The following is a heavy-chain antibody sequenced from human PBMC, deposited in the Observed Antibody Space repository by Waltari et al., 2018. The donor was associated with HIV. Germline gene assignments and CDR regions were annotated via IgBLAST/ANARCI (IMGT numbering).Heavy chain of an antibody. D-gene: IGHD1-26*01. Sequence: VQLVESGGTLVEAGGSLRLSCVATGFSLKLFDMQWVRRSGGGTLEWVSAIGADGDTYFSASVKGRFTVSRDNGKNALNLHMSGLMSDDTATYYCARERQYSSARGEAFAVWGQGTVVIVSS. CDR3: ARERQYSSARGEAFAV. CDR2: IGADGDT. J-gene: IGHJ3*01. CDR1: GFSLKLFD. V-gene: IGHV3-13*01.